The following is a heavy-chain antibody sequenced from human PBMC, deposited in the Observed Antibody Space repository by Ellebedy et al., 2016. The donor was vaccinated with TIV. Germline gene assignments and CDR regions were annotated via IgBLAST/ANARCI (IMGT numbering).Heavy chain of an antibody. D-gene: IGHD3-10*01. V-gene: IGHV3-48*02. CDR3: ARDKEMVRGIFHYFYGMDV. Sequence: GRLTNSRDNAKNSLYLQMNSLRDEDTAVYYCARDKEMVRGIFHYFYGMDVWGQGTTVTVSS. J-gene: IGHJ6*02.